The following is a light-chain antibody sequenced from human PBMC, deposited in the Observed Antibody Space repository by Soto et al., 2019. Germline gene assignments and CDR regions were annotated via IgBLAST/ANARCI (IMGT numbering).Light chain of an antibody. CDR1: QSINTW. J-gene: IGKJ4*01. CDR3: QQSYSTPLT. Sequence: DIQMTQSPSTLSASVGDRVTITCRASQSINTWLAWYQQKPGKAPKLLIYDASNLESGVPSRFSGTGSGTDFTLTISSLQPEDFATYYCQQSYSTPLTFGGGTKVDIK. V-gene: IGKV1-5*01. CDR2: DAS.